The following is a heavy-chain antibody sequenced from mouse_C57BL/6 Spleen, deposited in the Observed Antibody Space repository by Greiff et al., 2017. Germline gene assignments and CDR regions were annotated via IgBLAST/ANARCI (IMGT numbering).Heavy chain of an antibody. Sequence: EVQLQQSGPELVKPGASVKISCKASGYTFTDYYMNWVKQSHGKSLEWIGDINPNNGGTSYNQKFKGKAQLTVDKSSSTAYMELRSLTSEDSAVYYCARGANWDVDYWGQGTTLTVSS. J-gene: IGHJ2*01. D-gene: IGHD4-1*01. CDR3: ARGANWDVDY. CDR1: GYTFTDYY. CDR2: INPNNGGT. V-gene: IGHV1-26*01.